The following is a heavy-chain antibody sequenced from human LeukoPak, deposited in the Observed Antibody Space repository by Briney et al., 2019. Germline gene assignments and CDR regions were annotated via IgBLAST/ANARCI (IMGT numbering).Heavy chain of an antibody. CDR3: ASVPVAANFDY. J-gene: IGHJ4*02. D-gene: IGHD6-19*01. CDR2: MDPNSDNT. Sequence: ASVKVSCKSSGYTFTSYAMNWVRQATGQGLEWMGWMDPNSDNTGYAQNFQGRVTMTRDTSISTAYMELSSLRSEDTAVYYCASVPVAANFDYWGQGTLVTVSS. V-gene: IGHV1-8*02. CDR1: GYTFTSYA.